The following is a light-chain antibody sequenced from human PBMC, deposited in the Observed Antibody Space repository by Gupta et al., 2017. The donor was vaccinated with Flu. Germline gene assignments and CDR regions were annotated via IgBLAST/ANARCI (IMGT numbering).Light chain of an antibody. J-gene: IGKJ2*01. Sequence: GDRVTLTCRASQSISNWLAWYQQRPGKAPSVFIYKASSIESGVPSRFSGSGSGTEFTLTISSLQSDDFATYYCQQYDSYPYTFGQGTKLEFK. V-gene: IGKV1-5*03. CDR3: QQYDSYPYT. CDR1: QSISNW. CDR2: KAS.